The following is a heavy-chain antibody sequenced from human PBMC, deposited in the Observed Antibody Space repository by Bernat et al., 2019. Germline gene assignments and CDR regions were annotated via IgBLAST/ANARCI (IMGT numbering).Heavy chain of an antibody. D-gene: IGHD3-16*01. Sequence: EVQLVESGGGLVQPGGSLRLSCAASGFTFSSYVMNWVRQAPGKGLEWVSAISGSGAATYHADSVKGRFAISRDNFKNTLYLQMNSLRAEDTAVYYCAKDFRGNYVGWFDPWGQGTLVTVSS. CDR2: ISGSGAAT. V-gene: IGHV3-23*04. CDR3: AKDFRGNYVGWFDP. J-gene: IGHJ5*02. CDR1: GFTFSSYV.